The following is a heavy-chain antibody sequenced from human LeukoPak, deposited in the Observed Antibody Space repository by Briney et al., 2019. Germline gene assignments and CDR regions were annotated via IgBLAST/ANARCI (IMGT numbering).Heavy chain of an antibody. CDR3: ARASTIFEVVSHNPFDI. J-gene: IGHJ3*02. Sequence: SGTLSLTCAVSGGSISSSNWWSWVRQPPGKGLEWIGEIYHSGSTNYNPSLKSRVTISVDKSKNQFSLRLSSVTAADTAVYYCARASTIFEVVSHNPFDIWGRGTLVTVSS. V-gene: IGHV4-4*02. CDR2: IYHSGST. D-gene: IGHD3-3*01. CDR1: GGSISSSNW.